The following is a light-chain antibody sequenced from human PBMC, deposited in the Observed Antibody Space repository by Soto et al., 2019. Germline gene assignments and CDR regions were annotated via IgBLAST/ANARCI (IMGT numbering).Light chain of an antibody. CDR1: SSDVGGYNY. CDR2: EVS. V-gene: IGLV2-14*01. J-gene: IGLJ2*01. CDR3: SSYTSSSTLV. Sequence: QSALTQPASVSGSPGQSITISCTGTSSDVGGYNYVSWYQHHPGKAPKVMIYEVSNRPSGISNRSSGSKAGNTASLTISGLQAEDEADYYCSSYTSSSTLVFGGGTKLTVL.